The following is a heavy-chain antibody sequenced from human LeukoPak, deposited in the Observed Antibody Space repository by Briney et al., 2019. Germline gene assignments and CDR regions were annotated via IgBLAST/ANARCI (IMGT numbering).Heavy chain of an antibody. J-gene: IGHJ2*01. CDR1: GFTFSSYS. D-gene: IGHD5-18*01. V-gene: IGHV3-23*01. CDR3: ASNMELMVSDWYFDL. Sequence: PGGSLRLSCAASGFTFSSYSMNWVRQAPGKGLEWVSAISGSGGSTYYADSVKGRFAISRDNSKNTLYLQMNSLRAEDTAVYYCASNMELMVSDWYFDLWGRGTLVTVSS. CDR2: ISGSGGST.